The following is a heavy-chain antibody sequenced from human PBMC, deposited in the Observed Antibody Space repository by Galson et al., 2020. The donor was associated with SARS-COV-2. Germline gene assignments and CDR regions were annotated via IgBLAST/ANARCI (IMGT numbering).Heavy chain of an antibody. CDR3: AHSGRVTELFDY. CDR2: IYWDGDK. J-gene: IGHJ4*02. D-gene: IGHD3-10*01. CDR1: GFSLTTSEVG. Sequence: SGPTPVKPTQTLSLTCTFSGFSLTTSEVGVGWIRQPPGKALEWLAPIYWDGDKRYSPSLKSRLTITKDTSKNQVVLTMTNMDPVDTATYYCAHSGRVTELFDYWGQGTLVTVSS. V-gene: IGHV2-5*02.